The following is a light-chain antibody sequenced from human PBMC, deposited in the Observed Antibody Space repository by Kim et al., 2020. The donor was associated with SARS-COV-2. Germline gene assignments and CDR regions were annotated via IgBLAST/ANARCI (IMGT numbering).Light chain of an antibody. CDR1: RSNIGSNT. J-gene: IGLJ3*02. Sequence: QSVLTQPPSASGTPGQRVTISCSGSRSNIGSNTVSWYQHLPETAPKLLIYDNDQWPSGVPDRFSGSKSGTSTSLAISGLQSEDEADYFCAAWDDSLNGWVFGGGTQLTVL. V-gene: IGLV1-44*01. CDR2: DND. CDR3: AAWDDSLNGWV.